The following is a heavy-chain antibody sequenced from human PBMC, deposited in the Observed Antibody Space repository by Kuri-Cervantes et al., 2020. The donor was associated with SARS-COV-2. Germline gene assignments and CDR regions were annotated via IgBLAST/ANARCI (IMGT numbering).Heavy chain of an antibody. J-gene: IGHJ4*01. CDR2: IYYSGST. V-gene: IGHV4-59*01. CDR1: GGSISSYY. CDR3: ARIVPGELSTFED. Sequence: SETLSLTCTASGGSISSYYWRWIRQPPGKGLEWIGYIYYSGSTNYNPSLKSRVTISVDTSKNQFSLRLTSVTAADTAVYYCARIVPGELSTFEDWGQGAMVTVSS. D-gene: IGHD3-16*02.